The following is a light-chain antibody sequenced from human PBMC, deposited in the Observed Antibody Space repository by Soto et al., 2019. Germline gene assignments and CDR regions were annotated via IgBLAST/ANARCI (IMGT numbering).Light chain of an antibody. CDR3: SSSSSSSTFVV. CDR1: SSDVGSDNG. CDR2: EVS. J-gene: IGLJ2*01. V-gene: IGLV2-18*02. Sequence: QSALTQPPSVSGAPGQTVTISCTGTSSDVGSDNGVSWYQQPPGTAPKLMIYEVSNRPSGVPDRFSGSKSGNTASLTISGLQAGDEADYYCSSSSSSSTFVVFGGGTKVTVL.